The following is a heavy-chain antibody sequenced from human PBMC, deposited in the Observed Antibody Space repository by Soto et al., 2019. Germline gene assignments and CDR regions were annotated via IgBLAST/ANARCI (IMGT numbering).Heavy chain of an antibody. J-gene: IGHJ5*02. CDR2: IFIGGTT. D-gene: IGHD3-3*01. CDR3: ARLYDFWSGSVEGP. V-gene: IGHV3-53*01. Sequence: PGGSLRLSCAASGFTVCSSQMTWVRQAPGKALEWVSLIFIGGTTQYAVSVKGRFTISRDYSRNTVFLQMNSLRAADTAVYYCARLYDFWSGSVEGPWGQGTLVTVSS. CDR1: GFTVCSSQ.